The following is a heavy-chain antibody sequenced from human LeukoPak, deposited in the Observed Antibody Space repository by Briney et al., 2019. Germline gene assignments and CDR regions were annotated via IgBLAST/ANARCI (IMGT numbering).Heavy chain of an antibody. CDR1: GYTFTDYA. CDR2: IDPHSGGT. D-gene: IGHD3-9*01. CDR3: TRDLTISGPIGY. Sequence: ASVKVSCKASGYTFTDYAIHWVRQAPGQGLEWMGRIDPHSGGTNYAQKFQGRVTLTRDASISTAYMELSRLRSDDTAIYYCTRDLTISGPIGYWGQETLVTVSS. V-gene: IGHV1-2*06. J-gene: IGHJ4*02.